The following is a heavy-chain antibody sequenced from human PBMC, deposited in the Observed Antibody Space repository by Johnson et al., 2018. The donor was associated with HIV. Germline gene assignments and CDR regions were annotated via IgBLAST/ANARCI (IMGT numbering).Heavy chain of an antibody. CDR2: IRYDGSNK. D-gene: IGHD3-16*01. J-gene: IGHJ3*02. V-gene: IGHV3-30*02. Sequence: QVQLMESGGGLVQPGGSLRLSCAASGFTFSSYWMSWVRQAPGKGLEWVAFIRYDGSNKYYADSVKGRFTISRDNSKNTLYLQMNSLRAEDTAVYYCAKDKGGWADDAFDIWGQGTMVTVAS. CDR3: AKDKGGWADDAFDI. CDR1: GFTFSSYW.